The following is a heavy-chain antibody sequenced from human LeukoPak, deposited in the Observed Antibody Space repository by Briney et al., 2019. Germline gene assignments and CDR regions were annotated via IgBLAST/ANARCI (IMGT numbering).Heavy chain of an antibody. Sequence: GESLKISCKGSGYSFTSYWISWVRQMPGKGLEWMGRIDPSDSYTYYSPSFQGHVTISADKSISTAYLQWSSLKASDTAMYYCAIYGGYSHAFDIWGQGTMVTVSS. CDR2: IDPSDSYT. CDR1: GYSFTSYW. J-gene: IGHJ3*02. D-gene: IGHD3-22*01. V-gene: IGHV5-10-1*01. CDR3: AIYGGYSHAFDI.